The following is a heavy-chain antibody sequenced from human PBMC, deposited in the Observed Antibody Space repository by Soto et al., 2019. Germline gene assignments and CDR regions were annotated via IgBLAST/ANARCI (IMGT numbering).Heavy chain of an antibody. Sequence: QVQLVQSGAEVKKPGSSVKVSCQASGGPLSNYVISWVRQAPGQGLEWMGGIMSIFGTPNYAEKFKGRVKISADESTNTVYMELSSLTSEDTAVYYCANIRGRHCSNGVGSKVGYWGQGTLVIVSS. D-gene: IGHD2-8*01. CDR3: ANIRGRHCSNGVGSKVGY. J-gene: IGHJ4*02. CDR2: IMSIFGTP. V-gene: IGHV1-69*01. CDR1: GGPLSNYV.